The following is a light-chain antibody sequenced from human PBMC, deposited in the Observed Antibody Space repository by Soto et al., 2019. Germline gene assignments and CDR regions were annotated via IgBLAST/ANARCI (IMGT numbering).Light chain of an antibody. CDR1: SSDVGGYNY. J-gene: IGLJ3*02. Sequence: QSALTQPASVSGSPGQSITISCTGTSSDVGGYNYVSWYQQHPGKAPKLMIYEVTNRPSGVSDRFSGSKSGNTASLTISGLQAEDEADYYRGSYTTSSTWVFGGGTKVTVL. CDR3: GSYTTSSTWV. V-gene: IGLV2-14*01. CDR2: EVT.